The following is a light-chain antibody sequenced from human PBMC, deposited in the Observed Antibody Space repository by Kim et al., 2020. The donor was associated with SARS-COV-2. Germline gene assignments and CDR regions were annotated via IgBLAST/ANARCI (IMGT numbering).Light chain of an antibody. CDR2: KAS. CDR3: QQYNSYSYT. J-gene: IGKJ2*01. CDR1: ISSW. V-gene: IGKV1-5*03. Sequence: ISSWLAWYQQKPGKAPKLLIYKASSLESGVPSRFSGSGSGTEFTLTISSLQPDVFATYYCQQYNSYSYTFGQGTKLEI.